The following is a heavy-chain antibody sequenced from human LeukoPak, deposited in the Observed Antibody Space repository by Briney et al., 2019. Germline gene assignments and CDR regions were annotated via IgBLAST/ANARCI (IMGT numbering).Heavy chain of an antibody. CDR3: ATTPLWYSYGSGRYVDY. Sequence: GGSLRLSCAASGFTFSSYAMHWVRQAPGKGLEWVAVISYDGSNKYYADAVKGRFTISRDNSKTTLYLQMNSLRSEDTAVYYGATTPLWYSYGSGRYVDYRGPAPLVTVSS. CDR2: ISYDGSNK. J-gene: IGHJ4*02. D-gene: IGHD3-10*01. V-gene: IGHV3-30-3*01. CDR1: GFTFSSYA.